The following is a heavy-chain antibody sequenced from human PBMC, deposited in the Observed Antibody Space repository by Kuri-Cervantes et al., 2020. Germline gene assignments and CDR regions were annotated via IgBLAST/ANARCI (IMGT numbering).Heavy chain of an antibody. CDR3: ARGPGVWFGETGYNYYYMDV. J-gene: IGHJ6*03. CDR2: INHSGST. Sequence: GSLRLSCAVYGGSFSGYSWSWIRQPPGKGLEWIGEINHSGSTNYNPSLKSRVAISVDTSKNQLSLKLSSVTAADTAVYYCARGPGVWFGETGYNYYYMDVWGKGTTVTVSS. CDR1: GGSFSGYS. D-gene: IGHD3-10*01. V-gene: IGHV4-34*01.